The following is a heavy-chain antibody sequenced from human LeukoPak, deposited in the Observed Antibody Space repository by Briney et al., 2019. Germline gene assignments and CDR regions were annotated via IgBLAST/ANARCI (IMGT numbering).Heavy chain of an antibody. CDR3: AREAAPYPTIFGVVIPTEDP. CDR2: INHSGST. CDR1: GGSFSGYY. D-gene: IGHD3-3*01. Sequence: SETLSLTCAVYGGSFSGYYWSWIRQPPGKGLEWIGEINHSGSTNYNPSLKSRVTISVDTSKNQFSLKLSSVTAADTAVYYCAREAAPYPTIFGVVIPTEDPWGQGTLVTVSS. V-gene: IGHV4-34*01. J-gene: IGHJ5*02.